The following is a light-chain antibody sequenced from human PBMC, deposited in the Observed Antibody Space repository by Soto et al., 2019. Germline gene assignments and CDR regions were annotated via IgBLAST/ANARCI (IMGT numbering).Light chain of an antibody. CDR3: QKYNSASWT. V-gene: IGKV1-27*01. J-gene: IGKJ1*01. CDR1: QGISNY. Sequence: DIQMTQSPSSLSASVGDRVTITCQASQGISNYLAWYQQKPGKVPKLLIYAASTLQSGVPSRFSGSGSGTDFTLTISSLQPEDVATYSCQKYNSASWTFGQGTKVEIK. CDR2: AAS.